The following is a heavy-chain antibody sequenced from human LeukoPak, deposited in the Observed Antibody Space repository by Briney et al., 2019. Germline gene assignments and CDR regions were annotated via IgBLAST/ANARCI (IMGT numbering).Heavy chain of an antibody. CDR2: ISDSGGST. CDR1: GFTFSSYA. CDR3: AGSPTVDAAFDI. Sequence: GGSLRLSCAASGFTFSSYAMSWVRQAPGKGLEWVSSISDSGGSTYYADSVRGRFTVSRDNSRNTLALQMNSLRAEDTAVNYCAGSPTVDAAFDIWGQGTMVTVSS. D-gene: IGHD4-23*01. J-gene: IGHJ3*02. V-gene: IGHV3-23*01.